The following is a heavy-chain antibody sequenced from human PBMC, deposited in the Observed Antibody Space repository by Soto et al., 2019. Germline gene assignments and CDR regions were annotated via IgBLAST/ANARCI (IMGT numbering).Heavy chain of an antibody. J-gene: IGHJ4*02. V-gene: IGHV4-34*01. CDR3: ARGLITGSHYSGGWYYFDS. CDR2: INHSGSA. D-gene: IGHD6-19*01. Sequence: QVQLQQSGAGLLKPSETLSLTCAVYGESFSGYIWTWIRQTPGKGLQWIGQINHSGSASYNPSLKSLVTISVHTSNSQFSLELSSVTAADTAVYYCARGLITGSHYSGGWYYFDSWGQATQVTVSS. CDR1: GESFSGYI.